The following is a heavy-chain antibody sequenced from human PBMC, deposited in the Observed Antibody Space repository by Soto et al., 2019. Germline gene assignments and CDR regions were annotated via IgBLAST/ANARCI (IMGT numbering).Heavy chain of an antibody. J-gene: IGHJ4*02. CDR3: AKGSRGSLFDY. CDR1: GFTFSSYG. V-gene: IGHV3-30*18. D-gene: IGHD3-10*01. CDR2: ISYDGSNK. Sequence: GGSLSLSCAASGFTFSSYGMHWVRQAPGKGLEWVAVISYDGSNKYYADSVKGRFTISRDNSKNTLYLQMNSLRAEDTAVYYCAKGSRGSLFDYWGQGTLVTVS.